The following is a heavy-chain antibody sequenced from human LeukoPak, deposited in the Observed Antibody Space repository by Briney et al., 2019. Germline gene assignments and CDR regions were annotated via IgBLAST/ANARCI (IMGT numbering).Heavy chain of an antibody. Sequence: GESLKISCKGSGYSFTSYWVGWVRQMPGKGLELMGIIYPGDSDTRYSPSFQGQVTISADKSISTAYLQWSSLKASDTAMYYCARPGYCSGGSCYPVHFDYWGQGTLVTVSS. J-gene: IGHJ4*02. V-gene: IGHV5-51*01. CDR2: IYPGDSDT. D-gene: IGHD2-15*01. CDR3: ARPGYCSGGSCYPVHFDY. CDR1: GYSFTSYW.